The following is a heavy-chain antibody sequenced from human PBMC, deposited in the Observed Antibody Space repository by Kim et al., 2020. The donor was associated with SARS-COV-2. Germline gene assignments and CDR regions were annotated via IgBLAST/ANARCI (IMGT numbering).Heavy chain of an antibody. Sequence: GGSLRLFCAASGFTFDDYAMHWVRQAPGKGLEWVSGISWNSGSIGYADSVKGRFTISRDNAKNSLYLQMNSLRAEDTALYYCAKSNYYYGSVGFDPWGQGTLVTVSS. V-gene: IGHV3-9*01. D-gene: IGHD3-10*01. CDR2: ISWNSGSI. CDR3: AKSNYYYGSVGFDP. CDR1: GFTFDDYA. J-gene: IGHJ5*02.